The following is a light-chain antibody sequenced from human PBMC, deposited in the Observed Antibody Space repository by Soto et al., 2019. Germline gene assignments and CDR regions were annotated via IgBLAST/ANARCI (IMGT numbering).Light chain of an antibody. CDR2: GVS. V-gene: IGKV3-20*01. CDR1: QSITSSF. CDR3: QQYENSPIT. Sequence: EIVLTQSPGILSLSPGERASLSCGASQSITSSFLAWYQQKPGQAPRLLIYGVSSRATGIPDRFSGTGSETDFTLTINRLEPEDFAVYYCQQYENSPITFGQGTRLEI. J-gene: IGKJ5*01.